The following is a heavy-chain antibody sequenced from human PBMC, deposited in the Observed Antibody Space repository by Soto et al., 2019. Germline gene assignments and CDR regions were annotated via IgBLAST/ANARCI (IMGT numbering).Heavy chain of an antibody. CDR1: GGSFSSYY. D-gene: IGHD3-10*01. CDR2: TYSTGST. J-gene: IGHJ5*02. V-gene: IGHV4-4*07. CDR3: ARDQGYYGSETFTWFDP. Sequence: SETLSLTCTVSGGSFSSYYWSWFRQAAGKGLEWIGRTYSTGSTNYNPSLKSRVTMSLDTSKNHFSLKLSSVTAADTAVYYCARDQGYYGSETFTWFDPWGQGTLVTVSS.